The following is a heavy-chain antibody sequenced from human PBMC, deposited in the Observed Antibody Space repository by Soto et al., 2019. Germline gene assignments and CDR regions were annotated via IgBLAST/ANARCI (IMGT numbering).Heavy chain of an antibody. V-gene: IGHV4-31*02. CDR1: GGSISSGGYY. CDR2: IYYSGST. Sequence: LCGGSISSGGYYWSWIRQHPGKGLEWIGYIYYSGSTYYNPSLKSRVTISVDTSKNQFSLKLSSVTAADTAVYYCARDVAGIVGFDYWGQGTLVTVSS. J-gene: IGHJ4*02. D-gene: IGHD3-22*01. CDR3: ARDVAGIVGFDY.